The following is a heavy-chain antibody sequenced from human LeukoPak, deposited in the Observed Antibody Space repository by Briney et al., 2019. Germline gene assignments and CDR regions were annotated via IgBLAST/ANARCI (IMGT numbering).Heavy chain of an antibody. CDR1: GYTFTSYD. CDR3: ARGSWGYGDYYFDY. J-gene: IGHJ4*02. CDR2: MNPNSGNT. Sequence: APVKVSCKASGYTFTSYDINWVRQATGQGLEWMGWMNPNSGNTGYAQKFQGRVTMTRNTSISTAYMELSSLRSEDTAVYYCARGSWGYGDYYFDYWGQGTLVTVSS. V-gene: IGHV1-8*01. D-gene: IGHD4-17*01.